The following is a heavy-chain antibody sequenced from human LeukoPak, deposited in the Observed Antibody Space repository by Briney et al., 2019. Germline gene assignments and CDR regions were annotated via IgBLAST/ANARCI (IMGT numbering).Heavy chain of an antibody. Sequence: GGSLRLSCAASGFTFSSYGMHWVRQAPGKGLEWMAVISYDGSNKYYADSVKGRFTISRDNSKNTLYLQMNSLRAEDTAVYYCAKDEALAKYYYDSSGYDYWGQGTLVTVSS. CDR3: AKDEALAKYYYDSSGYDY. V-gene: IGHV3-30*18. CDR2: ISYDGSNK. D-gene: IGHD3-22*01. CDR1: GFTFSSYG. J-gene: IGHJ4*02.